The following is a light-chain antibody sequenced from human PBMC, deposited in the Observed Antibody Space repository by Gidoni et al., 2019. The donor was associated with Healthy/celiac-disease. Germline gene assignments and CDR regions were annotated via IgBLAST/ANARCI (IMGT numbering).Light chain of an antibody. CDR3: QQYNNWPRT. V-gene: IGKV3-15*01. J-gene: IGKJ1*01. Sequence: EIVMTQSPATLSVSPGERAPLSCRASQIVSSNLAWYQQKPGQAPRLLIYGASTRATGIPARFSGSGSGTEFTLTISSLQSEDFAVYYCQQYNNWPRTFGQGTKVEIK. CDR2: GAS. CDR1: QIVSSN.